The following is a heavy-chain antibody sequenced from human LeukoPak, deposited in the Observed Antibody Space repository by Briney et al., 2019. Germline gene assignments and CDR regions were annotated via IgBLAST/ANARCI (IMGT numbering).Heavy chain of an antibody. CDR2: ISYDGSNK. CDR3: AKDFDY. CDR1: GVTFSSYG. J-gene: IGHJ4*02. V-gene: IGHV3-30*18. Sequence: GGSLRLSCAASGVTFSSYGMHWVRQAPGKGLEWVAVISYDGSNKYYADSVKGRFTISRDNSKNTLYLQMNSLRAEDTAVYYCAKDFDYWGQGTPVTVSS.